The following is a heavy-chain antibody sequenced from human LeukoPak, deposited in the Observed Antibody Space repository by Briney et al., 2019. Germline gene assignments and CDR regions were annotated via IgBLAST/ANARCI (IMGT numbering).Heavy chain of an antibody. CDR2: IKQDGSEK. D-gene: IGHD4-17*01. Sequence: GGSLRLSCAASGFTFSSYWMTWFRQAPGKGLEWVASIKQDGSEKHYVDSVKGRFTISRDNAKNSLYLQMNSLRAEDTAVYYCARDPTDGVDAFDIWGQGTMVTVSS. J-gene: IGHJ3*02. CDR1: GFTFSSYW. CDR3: ARDPTDGVDAFDI. V-gene: IGHV3-7*01.